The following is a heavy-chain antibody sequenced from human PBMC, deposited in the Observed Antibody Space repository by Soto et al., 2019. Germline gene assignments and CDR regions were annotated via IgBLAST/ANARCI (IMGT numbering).Heavy chain of an antibody. CDR1: GFTFSSYA. CDR3: AKGMSIVVVPADMTYYSYGMDV. D-gene: IGHD2-2*01. Sequence: GGSLRLSCAASGFTFSSYAMSWVRQAPGKGLEWVSAISGSGGSTYYADSVKGRFTISRDNSKNTLYLQMNSLRAEDTAVYYCAKGMSIVVVPADMTYYSYGMDVCGPGTTGTGS. V-gene: IGHV3-23*01. J-gene: IGHJ6*02. CDR2: ISGSGGST.